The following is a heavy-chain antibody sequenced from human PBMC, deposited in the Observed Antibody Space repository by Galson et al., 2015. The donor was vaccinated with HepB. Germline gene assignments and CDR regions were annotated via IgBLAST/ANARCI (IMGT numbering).Heavy chain of an antibody. V-gene: IGHV3-49*03. CDR3: TRQLGAWTRSFDY. D-gene: IGHD5-24*01. J-gene: IGHJ4*02. CDR2: IRSKPYGGTT. CDR1: GFTFGDYG. Sequence: SLRLSCAGSGFTFGDYGMGWLRQAPGKGLEWIAFIRSKPYGGTTEYAASVKDRFTISRDDSKSIAYLQMNSLRTEDTAVYYCTRQLGAWTRSFDYWGQGALVTVSS.